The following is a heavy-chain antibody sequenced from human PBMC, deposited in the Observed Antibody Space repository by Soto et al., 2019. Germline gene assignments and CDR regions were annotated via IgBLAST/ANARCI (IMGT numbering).Heavy chain of an antibody. D-gene: IGHD2-15*01. CDR1: GYSISSGYY. CDR2: IFHSGST. V-gene: IGHV4-38-2*01. J-gene: IGHJ4*02. CDR3: AKGLQYGGNTAY. Sequence: SETLSLTCGVSGYSISSGYYWGWIRQPPGKGLEWIASIFHSGSTYYNPSLKSRVTISVDTSKNQFSLKLSSVTAADTAVYYCAKGLQYGGNTAYWGQGTLVTVSS.